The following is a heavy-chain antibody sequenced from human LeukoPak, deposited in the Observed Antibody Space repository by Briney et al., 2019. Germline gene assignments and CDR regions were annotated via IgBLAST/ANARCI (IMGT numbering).Heavy chain of an antibody. CDR2: IKQDGSEK. J-gene: IGHJ4*02. CDR3: ARDGGRFGDYEY. Sequence: GGSLRLSCAASGFTFSAYWMTWVRQAPGKGLEWVANIKQDGSEKYYVDSVKGRFTISRDNAKNSLYLQMYSLRVEDTAVYYCARDGGRFGDYEYWGQGTLVTVSS. V-gene: IGHV3-7*01. D-gene: IGHD3-10*01. CDR1: GFTFSAYW.